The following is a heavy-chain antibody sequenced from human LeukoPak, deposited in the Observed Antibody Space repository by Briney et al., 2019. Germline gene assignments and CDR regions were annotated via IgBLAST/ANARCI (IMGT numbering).Heavy chain of an antibody. V-gene: IGHV4-39*07. D-gene: IGHD1-14*01. J-gene: IGHJ3*02. Sequence: SETLSLTCTVSGGSISSSSYYWGWIRQPPGKGLEWIGSIYYSGSTYYNPSLKSRVTISVDTSKNQFSLKLSSVTAADTAVYYCARVVTGRLSEAFDIWGQGTMVTVSS. CDR1: GGSISSSSYY. CDR3: ARVVTGRLSEAFDI. CDR2: IYYSGST.